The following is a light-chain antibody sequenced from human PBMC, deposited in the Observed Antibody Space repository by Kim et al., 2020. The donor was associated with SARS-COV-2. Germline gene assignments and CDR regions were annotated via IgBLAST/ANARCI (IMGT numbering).Light chain of an antibody. CDR1: SSDVGGYDY. V-gene: IGLV2-8*01. J-gene: IGLJ1*01. CDR3: TSYAGSNNLYV. CDR2: EVS. Sequence: QSALTQPPSASGSPGQSVTISCTGTSSDVGGYDYVSWYQQHPGKAPQLMIYEVSKRPSGVPDRFSGSNSGNTASLTVSGLQAEDEADYYSTSYAGSNNLYVFGTGTKVTVL.